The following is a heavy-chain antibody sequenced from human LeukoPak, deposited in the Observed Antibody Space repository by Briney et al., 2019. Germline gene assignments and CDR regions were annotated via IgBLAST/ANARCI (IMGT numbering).Heavy chain of an antibody. CDR3: ARGGLSCSGGSCSIFDY. D-gene: IGHD2-15*01. V-gene: IGHV1-8*03. CDR1: GYTFTSYD. CDR2: MNPNSGNT. Sequence: ASVKVSCKASGYTFTSYDINWVPQATGQGLEWMGWMNPNSGNTGYAQKFQSGVTITRNTSISTAYMCLSSLRSQDPAVFYCARGGLSCSGGSCSIFDYWGQGAQVTVSS. J-gene: IGHJ4*02.